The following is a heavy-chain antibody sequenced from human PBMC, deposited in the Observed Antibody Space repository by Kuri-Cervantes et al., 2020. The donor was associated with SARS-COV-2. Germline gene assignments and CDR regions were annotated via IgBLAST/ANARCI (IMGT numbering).Heavy chain of an antibody. D-gene: IGHD3-10*01. CDR2: ISGSGGST. Sequence: GESLKISCAASGFTFSSYAMSWVRQAPGKGLEWVSAISGSGGSTYYADSVKGRFTISRDNSKNTLYLQMNSLRAEDTAVYYCARAQYYYGSGSVYYYGMDVWGQGTTVTVSS. CDR3: ARAQYYYGSGSVYYYGMDV. J-gene: IGHJ6*02. V-gene: IGHV3-23*01. CDR1: GFTFSSYA.